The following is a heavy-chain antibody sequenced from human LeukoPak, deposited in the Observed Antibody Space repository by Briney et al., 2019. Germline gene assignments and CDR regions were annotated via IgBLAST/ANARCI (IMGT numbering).Heavy chain of an antibody. J-gene: IGHJ4*02. V-gene: IGHV3-7*01. CDR2: INQDGNEK. Sequence: GGSLRLSCAASGFNFSDYFLTWVRQAPGKGLEWVANINQDGNEKNYVDSLEGRFTISRDNANNTLYLQMNSLRAEDTAVYYCARESEFCGSTTCYRPEDYWGQGTLVTVSS. D-gene: IGHD2-2*01. CDR1: GFNFSDYF. CDR3: ARESEFCGSTTCYRPEDY.